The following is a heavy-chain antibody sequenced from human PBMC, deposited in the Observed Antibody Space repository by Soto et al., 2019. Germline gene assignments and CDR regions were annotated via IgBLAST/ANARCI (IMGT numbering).Heavy chain of an antibody. CDR3: TTRSWYGPIDY. J-gene: IGHJ4*02. D-gene: IGHD6-13*01. CDR1: GFTFSNAW. CDR2: IKSKTDGGTT. V-gene: IGHV3-15*01. Sequence: GGSLRLSCAASGFTFSNAWMSWVRQAPGKGLEWVGRIKSKTDGGTTDYAVPVKGRFTISRDDSKNTLYLQMNSLKTEDTAVYYCTTRSWYGPIDYWGQGTLVTVSS.